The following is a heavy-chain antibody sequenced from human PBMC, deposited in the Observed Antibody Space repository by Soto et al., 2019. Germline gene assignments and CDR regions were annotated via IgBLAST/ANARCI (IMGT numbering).Heavy chain of an antibody. CDR2: IIPIFDTA. D-gene: IGHD2-8*01. CDR1: GGTFSSYA. J-gene: IGHJ5*02. V-gene: IGHV1-69*01. CDR3: ARDPDYCTNGVCYSRLGFDP. Sequence: QVQLVQSGAEVKKPGSSVKVSCKASGGTFSSYAISWVRQAPGQGLEWMGGIIPIFDTANYAQKFQGRVTITADESTSTAYMELSSLRSEDTAVYYCARDPDYCTNGVCYSRLGFDPWGQGTLVTVSS.